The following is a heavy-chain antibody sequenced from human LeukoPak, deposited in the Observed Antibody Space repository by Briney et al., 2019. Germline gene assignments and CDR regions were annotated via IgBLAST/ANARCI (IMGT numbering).Heavy chain of an antibody. CDR1: GASISSSSYY. D-gene: IGHD3-22*01. V-gene: IGHV4-39*01. J-gene: IGHJ4*02. CDR3: ARLGSRDSSYYLPIDY. Sequence: SETLSLTCTVSGASISSSSYYWGWIRQPPGKALEWVGSISYSASTYYYPSLRTRVTISVDTSRNQFSLMLSSVTAADTAVYYCARLGSRDSSYYLPIDYWGQGTLVTVSS. CDR2: ISYSAST.